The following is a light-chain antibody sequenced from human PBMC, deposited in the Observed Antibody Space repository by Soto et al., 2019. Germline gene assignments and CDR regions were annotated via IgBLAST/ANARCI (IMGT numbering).Light chain of an antibody. V-gene: IGKV3-20*01. CDR3: QQYGSSPT. Sequence: EIVLTQSPGTLSLSPGERATLSCRASQSVSSNYLAWYQQRPGQAPRLLIYGASNRATGIPDRFSGSGSGTDFTLTISRLEPEDFAVYSCQQYGSSPTFGQGTKVDIK. CDR2: GAS. CDR1: QSVSSNY. J-gene: IGKJ1*01.